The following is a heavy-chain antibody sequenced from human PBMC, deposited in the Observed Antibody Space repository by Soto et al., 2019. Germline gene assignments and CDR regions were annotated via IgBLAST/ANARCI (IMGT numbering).Heavy chain of an antibody. D-gene: IGHD2-8*01. CDR2: IYHSGST. CDR3: ARGLGYCTNGVCYNWFDP. Sequence: SETLSLTCAVSGGSISSSNWWSWVRQPPGKGLEWIGEIYHSGSTNYNPSLKSRVTISVDKSKNQFSLKLSSVTAADTAVYYCARGLGYCTNGVCYNWFDPWGQGTLVTVS. J-gene: IGHJ5*02. V-gene: IGHV4-4*02. CDR1: GGSISSSNW.